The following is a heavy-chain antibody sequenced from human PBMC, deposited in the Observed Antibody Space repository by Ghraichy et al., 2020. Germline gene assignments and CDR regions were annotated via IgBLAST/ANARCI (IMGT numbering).Heavy chain of an antibody. D-gene: IGHD2-2*01. Sequence: SVKVSCKASGGTFSSYAISWVRQAPGQGLEWMGGIIPIFGTANYAQKFQGRVTITADESTSTAYMELSSLRSEDTAVYYCARVVVVPAAMHNNWFDPWGQGTLVTVSS. CDR2: IIPIFGTA. J-gene: IGHJ5*02. V-gene: IGHV1-69*13. CDR3: ARVVVVPAAMHNNWFDP. CDR1: GGTFSSYA.